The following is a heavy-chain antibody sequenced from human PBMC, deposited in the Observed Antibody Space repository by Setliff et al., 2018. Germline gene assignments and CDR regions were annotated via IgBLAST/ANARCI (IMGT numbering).Heavy chain of an antibody. CDR2: IYYSGST. CDR3: ARAHTWSLPNDNSGYPGWFDP. V-gene: IGHV4-39*02. J-gene: IGHJ5*02. Sequence: WVRQAPGKGLEWIGSIYYSGSTYYNPSLRSRVTISVDTSKNPVSLKLSSVTAADTAVYYCARAHTWSLPNDNSGYPGWFDPWGQGTLVTVSS. D-gene: IGHD3-22*01.